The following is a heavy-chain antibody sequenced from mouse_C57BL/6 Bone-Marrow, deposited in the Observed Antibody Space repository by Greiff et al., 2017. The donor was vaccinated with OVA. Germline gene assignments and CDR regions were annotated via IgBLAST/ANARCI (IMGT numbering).Heavy chain of an antibody. V-gene: IGHV1-80*01. CDR3: ARGAY. Sequence: VKLMESGAELVKPGDSVKISCKASGYAFSNYWMNWVKQRPGKGLEWIGQIYPGDGDINYNGKCKGKATLTADKSSSTAYMQFSSLTSEDSAVYFCARGAYWGQGTTLTVSS. J-gene: IGHJ2*01. CDR2: IYPGDGDI. CDR1: GYAFSNYW.